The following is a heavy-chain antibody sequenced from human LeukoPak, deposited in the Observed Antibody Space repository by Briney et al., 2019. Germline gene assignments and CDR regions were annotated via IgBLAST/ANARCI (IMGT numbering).Heavy chain of an antibody. Sequence: WASVKVSCKVSGYTLTELSMHWVRQAXGKXXXXXXGFDPEDGERIYEQKFQGRVIMXEDTSTDTAYMEMRSLKSEDTAVYYCATNLATVVTPAYYWGQGTVVIVSA. J-gene: IGHJ4*02. V-gene: IGHV1-24*01. CDR2: FDPEDGER. CDR1: GYTLTELS. D-gene: IGHD4-23*01. CDR3: ATNLATVVTPAYY.